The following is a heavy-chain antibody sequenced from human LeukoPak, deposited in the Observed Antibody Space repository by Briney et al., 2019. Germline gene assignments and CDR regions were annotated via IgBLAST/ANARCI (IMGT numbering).Heavy chain of an antibody. Sequence: SETLSLTCAVYGGSFAGYYWSWIRQPPGKGLEWIGEINRNGNTNYNPSLKSRVTMSVDTSKKQFSLNLSSVTAADTAVYYCARIVLPYYYDTTALKGYFDLWGRGTLVTVSS. D-gene: IGHD3-22*01. CDR3: ARIVLPYYYDTTALKGYFDL. V-gene: IGHV4-34*01. CDR2: INRNGNT. J-gene: IGHJ2*01. CDR1: GGSFAGYY.